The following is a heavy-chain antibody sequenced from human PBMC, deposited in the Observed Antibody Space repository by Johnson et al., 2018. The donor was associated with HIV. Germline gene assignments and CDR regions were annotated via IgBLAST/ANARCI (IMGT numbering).Heavy chain of an antibody. CDR1: GFTFSSYA. V-gene: IGHV3-30*04. D-gene: IGHD6-6*01. CDR3: AKDLSSSSL. CDR2: ISYDGSKK. J-gene: IGHJ3*01. Sequence: QVQLVESGGGVVQPGRSLRLSCAASGFTFSSYAMHWVRQAPGKGLEWVAVISYDGSKKYYADPVKGRFTISRDNAKNSLYLQMNSLRAEDTAVYYCAKDLSSSSLWGQGTMVTVSS.